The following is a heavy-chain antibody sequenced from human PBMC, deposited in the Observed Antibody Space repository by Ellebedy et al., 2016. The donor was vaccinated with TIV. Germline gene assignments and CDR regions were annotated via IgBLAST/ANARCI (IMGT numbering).Heavy chain of an antibody. Sequence: MPGGSLRPSCPASGFTFSSYWMSWIRQPPGKGLEWVGNVYFIVSTNYTPSLKSRVTISVDTSKNQSSLKLTSVTAADTAVYYCVRHPTLGTLDYWGQGAQVTVSS. V-gene: IGHV4-39*01. D-gene: IGHD3-16*01. CDR3: VRHPTLGTLDY. CDR2: VYFIVST. J-gene: IGHJ4*02. CDR1: GFTFSSYW.